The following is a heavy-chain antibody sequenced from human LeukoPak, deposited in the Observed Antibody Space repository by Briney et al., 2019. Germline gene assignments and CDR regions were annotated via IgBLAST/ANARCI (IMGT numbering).Heavy chain of an antibody. D-gene: IGHD3-10*01. CDR3: ARVGKGGERLLWFGETKHRNWFDP. CDR2: IYYSGST. Sequence: SETLSLTCTVSGVSISSSSYYWGWIRQAPGKGLEWIVSIYYSGSTYYNPSLKSRVTISVDTSKNQFSLKLSSVTAAETAGYYCARVGKGGERLLWFGETKHRNWFDPWGQGTLVTVSS. V-gene: IGHV4-39*07. J-gene: IGHJ5*02. CDR1: GVSISSSSYY.